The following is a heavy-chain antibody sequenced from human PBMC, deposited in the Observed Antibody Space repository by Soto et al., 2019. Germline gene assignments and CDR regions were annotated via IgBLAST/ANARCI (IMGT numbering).Heavy chain of an antibody. CDR2: INPSGGST. D-gene: IGHD3-22*01. Sequence: ASVKVSCKASGYTFTSYYMHWVRQAPGQGLEWMGIINPSGGSTSYAQKFQGRVTMTRDTSTSTVYMELSSLRAEDTAVYYCARDLPPYYYDSSGYYPGAFDYWGQGTLVTVSS. V-gene: IGHV1-46*01. J-gene: IGHJ4*02. CDR1: GYTFTSYY. CDR3: ARDLPPYYYDSSGYYPGAFDY.